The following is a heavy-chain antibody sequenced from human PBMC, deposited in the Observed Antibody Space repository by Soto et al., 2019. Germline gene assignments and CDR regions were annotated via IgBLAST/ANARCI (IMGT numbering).Heavy chain of an antibody. Sequence: ESGGGLVQPGGSLRLSCVASGFSFSTYWMGWVRQVPGTGLEWVANIKADGSETHYVDSVRGRFTISRDNAKTSLYLQVNSLRAEDTAVYYCAKGGHIDFCGQGTLVTVSS. J-gene: IGHJ4*02. CDR1: GFSFSTYW. CDR2: IKADGSET. CDR3: AKGGHIDF. V-gene: IGHV3-7*03. D-gene: IGHD3-16*01.